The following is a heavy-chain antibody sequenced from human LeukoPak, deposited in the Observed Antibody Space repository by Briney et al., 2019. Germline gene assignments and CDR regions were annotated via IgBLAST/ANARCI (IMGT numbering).Heavy chain of an antibody. CDR1: GGSISSSSYY. CDR3: ARRRYYDSTGFFD. Sequence: SETLSLTCTVSGGSISSSSYYWGWIRQPPGKGLEWIGDIYYSGRTYYNLSLRNRVSISLDTSKNRFSLTLTSVTAADTAVYHCARRRYYDSTGFFDWGRGSLVIASS. D-gene: IGHD3-22*01. V-gene: IGHV4-39*02. J-gene: IGHJ1*01. CDR2: IYYSGRT.